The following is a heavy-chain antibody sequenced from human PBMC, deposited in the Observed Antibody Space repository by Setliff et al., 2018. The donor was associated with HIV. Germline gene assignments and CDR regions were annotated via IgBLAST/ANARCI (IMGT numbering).Heavy chain of an antibody. CDR2: INPNDGAA. CDR1: GYTFTGYY. D-gene: IGHD2-15*01. J-gene: IGHJ4*02. V-gene: IGHV1-2*02. CDR3: ARVGYCSGDSCYSLPPYFDY. Sequence: ASVKVSCKASGYTFTGYYMHWARQAPGQGLEWMGWINPNDGAAHYAQRFHGRFAISRDNAQNSLSLQMNSLRAEDTALYYCARVGYCSGDSCYSLPPYFDYWGQGTLVTVSS.